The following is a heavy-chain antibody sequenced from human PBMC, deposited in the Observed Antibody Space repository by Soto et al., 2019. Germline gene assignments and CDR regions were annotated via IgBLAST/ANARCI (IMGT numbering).Heavy chain of an antibody. CDR2: IIPMTGTA. Sequence: QVQLVQSGAEVKKPGASVKVSCRAFGGSFSSYAISWVRQAPGQGLEWMGGIIPMTGTANYPQKFRGRATISADESTSTAYMDLTRLRSEDTAVYYCARVGFVAPLGTGGMDVWGQGTTVTVSS. D-gene: IGHD1-1*01. CDR1: GGSFSSYA. V-gene: IGHV1-69*01. J-gene: IGHJ6*02. CDR3: ARVGFVAPLGTGGMDV.